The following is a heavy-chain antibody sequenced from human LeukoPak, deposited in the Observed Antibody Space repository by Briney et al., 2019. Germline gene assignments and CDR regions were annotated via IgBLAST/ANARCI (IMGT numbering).Heavy chain of an antibody. CDR1: GFTFSSYS. J-gene: IGHJ3*02. V-gene: IGHV3-21*01. D-gene: IGHD4-23*01. CDR2: ISSSSYI. Sequence: PGGSLRLSCAASGFTFSSYSMNWVRQAPGKGLEWVSSISSSSYIYYADSVKGRFTISRDNAKNSMYLQMNSLRAEDTAVYYCARDTVVTFDGAFDIWGQGTMVTVSS. CDR3: ARDTVVTFDGAFDI.